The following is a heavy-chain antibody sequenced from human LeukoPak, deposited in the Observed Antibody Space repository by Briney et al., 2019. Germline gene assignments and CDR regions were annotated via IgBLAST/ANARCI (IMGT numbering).Heavy chain of an antibody. Sequence: GGSLRLSCAASGFTFSSYSMNWVRQAPGKGLEWVSSISSISSYIYYADSVKGRFTISRDNAKNSLYLQMNSLRAEDTAVYYCARERVVAAAVPFDYWGQGTLVTVSS. CDR3: ARERVVAAAVPFDY. J-gene: IGHJ4*02. D-gene: IGHD6-13*01. CDR2: ISSISSYI. V-gene: IGHV3-21*01. CDR1: GFTFSSYS.